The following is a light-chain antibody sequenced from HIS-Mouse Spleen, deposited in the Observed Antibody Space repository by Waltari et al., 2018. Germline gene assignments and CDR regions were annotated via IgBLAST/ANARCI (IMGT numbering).Light chain of an antibody. CDR3: QQYYSTPYT. J-gene: IGKJ2*01. CDR2: WAS. V-gene: IGKV4-1*01. CDR1: QSVLYSSNNNNY. Sequence: DIVMTQSPDSLAVSLGERANINCKSSQSVLYSSNNNNYLAWYQQKPGQPPKLLIYWASTRESGVPDRFSGRGSGTDFTLTISSLQAEDVAVYYCQQYYSTPYTFGQGTKLEIK.